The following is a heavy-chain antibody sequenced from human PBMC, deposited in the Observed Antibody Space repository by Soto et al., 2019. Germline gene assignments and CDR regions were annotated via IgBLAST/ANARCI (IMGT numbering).Heavy chain of an antibody. CDR2: ISIEKGDT. CDR3: ARCYCSVGSCFTCWHFDL. D-gene: IGHD2-15*01. V-gene: IGHV1-18*01. CDR1: GYSFDTFG. Sequence: QVQVVQSGAEVKKPGASVKVACKASGYSFDTFGMSWVRQAPGQGLEWMGWISIEKGDTNPAPKFQDRVTMTTDTSTSTAYMELRSLTSDDTAVYYCARCYCSVGSCFTCWHFDLWGRGTLVTVSS. J-gene: IGHJ2*01.